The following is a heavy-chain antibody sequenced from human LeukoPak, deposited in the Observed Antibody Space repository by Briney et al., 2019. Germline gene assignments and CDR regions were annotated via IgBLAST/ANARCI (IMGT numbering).Heavy chain of an antibody. D-gene: IGHD2-15*01. V-gene: IGHV4-59*02. CDR3: ARGYCSGGNCYYFDN. Sequence: SETLSLTCTVSGGSVSSDYWNWIRQPPGKGLEWIGYINYSGSTNYNASLKSRVTISVDTSKNQFSLKLSSVTAADTAVYYCARGYCSGGNCYYFDNWGQGTLVTVSS. J-gene: IGHJ4*02. CDR2: INYSGST. CDR1: GGSVSSDY.